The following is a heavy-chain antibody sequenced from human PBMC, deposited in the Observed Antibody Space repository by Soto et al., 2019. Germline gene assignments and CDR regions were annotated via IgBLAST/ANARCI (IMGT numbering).Heavy chain of an antibody. CDR2: IIPIFGTA. CDR1: GGTFSSYA. CDR3: ARRLTTVTTWDYYGMDV. J-gene: IGHJ6*02. Sequence: GASVKVSCKASGGTFSSYAISWVRQAPGQGLEWMGGIIPIFGTANYAQKFQGRVTITADESTSTAYMELSSLRSEDTAVYYCARRLTTVTTWDYYGMDVWGQGTTVTVSS. D-gene: IGHD4-17*01. V-gene: IGHV1-69*13.